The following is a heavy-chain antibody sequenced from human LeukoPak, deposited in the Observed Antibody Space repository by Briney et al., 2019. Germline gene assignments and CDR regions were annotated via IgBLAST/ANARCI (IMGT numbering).Heavy chain of an antibody. CDR2: IKSKTDGGTT. CDR3: TTDTYDSGAYYPQH. Sequence: GGSLRLSCAASGFTFSKVWVSWVRQAPGKGLEWVGRIKSKTDGGTTDYAAPVKGRFTISRDDSKNTLYLQMNSLKTEDTAVYYCTTDTYDSGAYYPQHWGQGTLVTVSS. CDR1: GFTFSKVW. V-gene: IGHV3-15*01. J-gene: IGHJ1*01. D-gene: IGHD3-22*01.